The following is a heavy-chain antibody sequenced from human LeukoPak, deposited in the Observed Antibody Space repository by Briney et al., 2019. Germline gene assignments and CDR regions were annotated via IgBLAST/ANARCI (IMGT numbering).Heavy chain of an antibody. CDR2: IKYDDTVK. CDR1: GFNFGTYW. Sequence: GGSLRLSCTAAGFNFGTYWMSWVRQSPEKGLEFVANIKYDDTVKNYVDSVKGRFTISRDNPSNSVYLQMDSLRPEDTALHYCARDPDSSAFDYWGQGAQVTVSS. J-gene: IGHJ4*02. D-gene: IGHD2-15*01. V-gene: IGHV3-7*01. CDR3: ARDPDSSAFDY.